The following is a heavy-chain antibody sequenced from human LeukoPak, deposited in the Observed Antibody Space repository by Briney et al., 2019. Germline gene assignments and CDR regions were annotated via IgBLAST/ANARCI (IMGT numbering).Heavy chain of an antibody. D-gene: IGHD2-8*02. J-gene: IGHJ3*02. CDR1: GFTFSIYG. V-gene: IGHV3-30*18. Sequence: GRSLRLSCAASGFTFSIYGMQWVRQAPGKWLEWVALISYDGTNKYYADSVKGRFTISRDNSKNTLYLQMNSLRPEDTALYYCAKEPTGGFDIWGQGTMVTVSS. CDR3: AKEPTGGFDI. CDR2: ISYDGTNK.